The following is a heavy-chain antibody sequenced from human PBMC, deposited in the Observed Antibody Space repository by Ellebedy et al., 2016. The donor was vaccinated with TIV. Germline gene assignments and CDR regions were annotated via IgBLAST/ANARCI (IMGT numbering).Heavy chain of an antibody. V-gene: IGHV3-33*01. CDR3: ARRESSGYWANNRFDP. CDR2: IHYNGTKK. Sequence: GESLKISCAASGLIFSNYGFHWVRQAPGKGLEWVAGIHYNGTKKYYADSVKGRYTISRDNSKNTLYLQINSLRAEDTAVYYCARRESSGYWANNRFDPWGQGTLVTVSS. CDR1: GLIFSNYG. D-gene: IGHD6-19*01. J-gene: IGHJ5*02.